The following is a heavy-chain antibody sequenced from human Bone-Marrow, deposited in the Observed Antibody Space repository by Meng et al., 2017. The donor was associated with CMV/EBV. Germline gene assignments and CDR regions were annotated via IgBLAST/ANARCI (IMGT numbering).Heavy chain of an antibody. CDR3: ARVPPGLGTGFDI. CDR2: IIPILNIT. CDR1: GGTFSDYA. Sequence: SVKVSCKASGGTFSDYAITWVRQAPGQGLEWMGGIIPILNITTYAQKFQGTFTISADKSTSTAYMELSSLRSEDTAMYYCARVPPGLGTGFDIWGQGTMVTVSS. D-gene: IGHD3/OR15-3a*01. V-gene: IGHV1-69*10. J-gene: IGHJ3*02.